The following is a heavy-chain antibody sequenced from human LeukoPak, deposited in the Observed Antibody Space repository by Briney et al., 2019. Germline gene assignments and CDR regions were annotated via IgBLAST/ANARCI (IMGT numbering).Heavy chain of an antibody. CDR2: ISTDNVNI. J-gene: IGHJ4*02. D-gene: IGHD4-17*01. V-gene: IGHV1-18*04. CDR1: GYTFTGYY. CDR3: ARDRGYGEGVGFDF. Sequence: ASVKVSCKASGYTFTGYYMHWVRQAPGQGLEWMGWISTDNVNIDYAQKFQGRVTMTTDTSTSTAYMELRSLRSDDTAVYYCARDRGYGEGVGFDFWGQGTLVIVSS.